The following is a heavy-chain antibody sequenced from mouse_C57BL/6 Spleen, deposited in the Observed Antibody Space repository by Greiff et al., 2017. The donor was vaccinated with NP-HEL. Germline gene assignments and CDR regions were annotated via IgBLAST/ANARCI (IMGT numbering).Heavy chain of an antibody. J-gene: IGHJ2*01. CDR2: IYPGSGNT. CDR1: GYSFTSYY. CDR3: ARAYDYDGVDY. V-gene: IGHV1-66*01. D-gene: IGHD2-4*01. Sequence: VQLQQSGPELVKPGASVKISCKASGYSFTSYYIHWVKQRPGQGLEWIGWIYPGSGNTKYNEKFKGKATLTADTSSSTAYMQLSSLTSEDSAVYYCARAYDYDGVDYWGQGTTLTVSS.